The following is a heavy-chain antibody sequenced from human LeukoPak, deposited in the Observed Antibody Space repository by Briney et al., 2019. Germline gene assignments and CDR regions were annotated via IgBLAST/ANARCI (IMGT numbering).Heavy chain of an antibody. J-gene: IGHJ5*02. CDR3: ARAGGCGAGSCYRS. V-gene: IGHV1-2*02. CDR2: INPKSGDT. CDR1: GYTFTGDY. D-gene: IGHD2-15*01. Sequence: ASVKVSCKTSGYTFTGDYMHWVRQAPGQGLEWMGWINPKSGDTNYLQKFQGRVTMTRDTSISTAYMELYSLRSDGTAVYYCARAGGCGAGSCYRSWGQGTLVTVSS.